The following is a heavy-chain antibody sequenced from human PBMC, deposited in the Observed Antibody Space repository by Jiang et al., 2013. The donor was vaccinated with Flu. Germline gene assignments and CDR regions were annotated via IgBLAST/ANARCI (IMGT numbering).Heavy chain of an antibody. V-gene: IGHV1-46*01. CDR2: INPSGGST. CDR3: ASSYGGEETYYYGMDV. J-gene: IGHJ6*04. D-gene: IGHD4-23*01. Sequence: QLVESGAEVKKPGASVKVSCKASGYTFTSYYMHWVRQAPGQGLEWMGIINPSGGSTSYAQKFQGRVTMTRDTSTSTVYMELSSLRSEDTAVYYCASSYGGEETYYYGMDVWGKGTTVTVSS. CDR1: GYTFTSYY.